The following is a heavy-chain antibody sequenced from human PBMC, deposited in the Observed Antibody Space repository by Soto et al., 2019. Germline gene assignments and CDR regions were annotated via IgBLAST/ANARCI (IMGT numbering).Heavy chain of an antibody. D-gene: IGHD2-2*01. J-gene: IGHJ5*02. V-gene: IGHV4-39*01. CDR3: ARLRGAFLISTNTWFDP. CDR2: IYYSGTT. Sequence: ACTVSGERIYTCGYYVSWIRQPPGKGLEWLGSIYYSGTTYYNPSLKSRVTISADPSKNQFSLKLSSVTAADTAFYYCARLRGAFLISTNTWFDPWGQGTLVTVSS. CDR1: GERIYTCGYY.